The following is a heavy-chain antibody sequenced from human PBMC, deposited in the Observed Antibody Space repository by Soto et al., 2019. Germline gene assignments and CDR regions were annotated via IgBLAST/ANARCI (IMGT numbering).Heavy chain of an antibody. CDR2: IYHSGST. J-gene: IGHJ4*02. CDR3: DRGMTTVTTIDY. CDR1: GGSISSGGYS. Sequence: QLQLQESGSGLVKPSQTLSLTCAVSGGSISSGGYSWSWIRQPPGKGLEWIGYIYHSGSTYYNPSLKSRVTISVDRSKNQFPLKLSSVTAADTAVYYCDRGMTTVTTIDYWGQGTLVTVSS. V-gene: IGHV4-30-2*01. D-gene: IGHD4-4*01.